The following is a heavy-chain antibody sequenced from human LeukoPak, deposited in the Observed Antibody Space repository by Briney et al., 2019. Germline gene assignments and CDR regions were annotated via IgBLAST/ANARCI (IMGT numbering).Heavy chain of an antibody. CDR3: ARGDIYWDY. CDR1: GYTFTAYY. J-gene: IGHJ4*02. Sequence: GASVKVSCKASGYTFTAYYIYWVRQAPGQGLGSMGWINPNSGDTNYAQNFQGRVTMTRDTSISTAYMEVSRLRSDDTAVYYCARGDIYWDYWGQGTQVTVSS. V-gene: IGHV1-2*02. D-gene: IGHD2-15*01. CDR2: INPNSGDT.